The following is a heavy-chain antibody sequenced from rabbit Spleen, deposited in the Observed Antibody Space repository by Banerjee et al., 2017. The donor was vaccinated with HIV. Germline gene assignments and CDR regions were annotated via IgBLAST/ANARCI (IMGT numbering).Heavy chain of an antibody. CDR2: IDAGSSGFT. CDR3: ARDSSSSFSSYGMDL. CDR1: GVSFSSSSY. J-gene: IGHJ6*01. D-gene: IGHD1-1*01. V-gene: IGHV1S40*01. Sequence: QQLVESGGGLVKPGASLTLTCTASGVSFSSSSYMCWVRQAPGKGLEWIACIDAGSSGFTYFASWAKGRFTCSKTSSTTATLQMTRLTVADTATYFCARDSSSSFSSYGMDLWGQGTLVTVS.